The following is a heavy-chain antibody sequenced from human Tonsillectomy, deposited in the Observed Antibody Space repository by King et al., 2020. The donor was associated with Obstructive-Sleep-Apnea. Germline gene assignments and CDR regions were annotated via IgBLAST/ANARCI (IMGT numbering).Heavy chain of an antibody. J-gene: IGHJ4*02. V-gene: IGHV3-9*01. CDR2: ISWNSGSI. CDR1: GFTFDDYA. D-gene: IGHD6-19*01. Sequence: VQLVESGGGLVQPGRSLRLSCVASGFTFDDYAMHWVRQAPGKGLEWVSGISWNSGSIGYADSVKGRFTISRDNAKNSLYLQMNSLRAEDTALYYCAKGGNIAVAGTVDYWGQGTLVTVSS. CDR3: AKGGNIAVAGTVDY.